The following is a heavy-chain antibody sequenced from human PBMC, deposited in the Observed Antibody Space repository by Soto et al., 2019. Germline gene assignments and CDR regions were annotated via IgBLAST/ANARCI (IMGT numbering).Heavy chain of an antibody. J-gene: IGHJ5*02. Sequence: FSSYAMGWVRQAPGRGLEWVSAISGSGGSTYYADSVKGRFTISRDNSKNTLYLQMNSLRAEDTAVYYCAKLPSIAVAEWFDPWGQGTLVTVSS. D-gene: IGHD6-19*01. CDR2: ISGSGGST. V-gene: IGHV3-23*01. CDR3: AKLPSIAVAEWFDP. CDR1: FSSYA.